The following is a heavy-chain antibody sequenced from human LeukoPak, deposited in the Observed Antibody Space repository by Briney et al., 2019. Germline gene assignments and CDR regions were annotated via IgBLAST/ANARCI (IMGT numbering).Heavy chain of an antibody. V-gene: IGHV4-59*08. Sequence: SETLSPTCTVSGGSISSYCWRWIRQPPGKGLEWIGDIYYSGSTNYNPSLKSRVTRSVDTSKNQFSLNLSAVPAADTAEYHCVKVDRSVVADFEYWPQRTLVSVPS. CDR2: IYYSGST. J-gene: IGHJ4*02. CDR3: VKVDRSVVADFEY. D-gene: IGHD2-21*01. CDR1: GGSISSYC.